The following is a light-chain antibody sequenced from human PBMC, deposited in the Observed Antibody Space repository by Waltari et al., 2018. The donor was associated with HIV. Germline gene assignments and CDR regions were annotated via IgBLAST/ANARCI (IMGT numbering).Light chain of an antibody. J-gene: IGLJ2*01. Sequence: QSVLTQPPSASGTPGQRVTISCSGRNSTIGSNTVNWYQQLPGTAPKLLIYNNNQRPSGGSDRFSGSKSGTSASLAISGLQSEDEADYYCAAWDDSLNAHVLFGGGTKLTVL. CDR3: AAWDDSLNAHVL. CDR2: NNN. V-gene: IGLV1-44*01. CDR1: NSTIGSNT.